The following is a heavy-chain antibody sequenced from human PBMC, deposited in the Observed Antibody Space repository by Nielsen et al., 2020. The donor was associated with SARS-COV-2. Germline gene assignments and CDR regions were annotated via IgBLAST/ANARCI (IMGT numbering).Heavy chain of an antibody. CDR3: ARTPHCGGDCYGAFDI. CDR1: GGSFSGYY. J-gene: IGHJ3*02. CDR2: TYSSGST. Sequence: LRLSCAVYGGSFSGYYWSWIRQPPGKGLEWLGYTYSSGSTYYNPSLKSRVTISVDTSKNQFSLKLTSVTAADTAVYYCARTPHCGGDCYGAFDIWGQGTMVTVSS. D-gene: IGHD2-21*02. V-gene: IGHV4-30-4*01.